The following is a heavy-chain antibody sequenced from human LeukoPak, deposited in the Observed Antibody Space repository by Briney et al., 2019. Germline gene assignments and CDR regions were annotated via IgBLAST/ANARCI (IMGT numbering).Heavy chain of an antibody. V-gene: IGHV4-38-2*02. J-gene: IGHJ4*02. D-gene: IGHD5-18*01. CDR2: IYHSGST. CDR1: GYSISSGYY. CDR3: ARGRGIQLWYYFDY. Sequence: PSETLSLTCTVSGYSISSGYYWGWIRQPPGKGLEWIGSIYHSGSTYYNPSLKSRVTISVDTSKNQSSLKLSSVTAADTAVYYCARGRGIQLWYYFDYWGQGTLVTVSS.